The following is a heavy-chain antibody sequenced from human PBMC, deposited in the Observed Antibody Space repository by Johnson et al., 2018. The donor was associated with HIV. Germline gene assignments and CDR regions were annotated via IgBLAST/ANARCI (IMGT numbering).Heavy chain of an antibody. CDR1: GFTFSSYA. V-gene: IGHV3-20*04. Sequence: EVQVVESGGGLVQPGGSLRLSCAASGFTFSSYAMHWVRQAPGKGLEWVSGINWNGGSTGYADSVKGRFTISRDNAKNTLYLQMNSLRAEDTALYYLASGIGSGWYGASDSFDIWGQGTMVTVSS. CDR2: INWNGGST. D-gene: IGHD6-19*01. J-gene: IGHJ3*02. CDR3: ASGIGSGWYGASDSFDI.